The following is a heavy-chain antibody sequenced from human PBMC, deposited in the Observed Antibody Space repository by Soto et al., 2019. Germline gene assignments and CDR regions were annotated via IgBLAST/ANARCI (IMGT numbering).Heavy chain of an antibody. CDR3: AMVMYSSNWFVHSVAGPNWFDP. D-gene: IGHD6-13*01. CDR2: ISAYNGKT. J-gene: IGHJ5*02. CDR1: GYTFTSNG. V-gene: IGHV1-18*01. Sequence: ASVKVSCKTSGYTFTSNGISWVRQAPGQGLEWMGWISAYNGKTNYVQKFQGRVAMTTDTSTSTAYMELRSLRSDDTAVYYCAMVMYSSNWFVHSVAGPNWFDPWGQGTLVTVSS.